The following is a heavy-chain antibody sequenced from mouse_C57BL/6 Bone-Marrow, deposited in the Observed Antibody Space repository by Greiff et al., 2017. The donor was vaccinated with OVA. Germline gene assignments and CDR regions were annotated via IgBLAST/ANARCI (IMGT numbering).Heavy chain of an antibody. CDR3: ARYYGNYWFAY. CDR2: INPSNGGT. V-gene: IGHV1-53*01. Sequence: QVHVKQSGTELVKPGASVKLSCKASGYTFTSYWMHWVKQRPGQGLEWIGNINPSNGGTNYNEKFKSKATLTVDKSSSTAYMQLSSLTSEDSAVYYCARYYGNYWFAYWGQGTLVTVSA. J-gene: IGHJ3*01. D-gene: IGHD2-1*01. CDR1: GYTFTSYW.